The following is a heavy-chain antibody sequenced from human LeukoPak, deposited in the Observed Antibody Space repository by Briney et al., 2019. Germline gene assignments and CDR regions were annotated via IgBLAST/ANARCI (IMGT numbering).Heavy chain of an antibody. J-gene: IGHJ5*02. CDR2: INHSGST. Sequence: PSETLSLTCAVYGGSFSGYYWSWIRQPPGKGLEWVGEINHSGSTNYNPSLKSRVTISVDTSKNQFSLKLSSVTAADTAVYYCARGYPYYYDSSGPNWFDPWGQGTLVTVSS. D-gene: IGHD3-22*01. CDR3: ARGYPYYYDSSGPNWFDP. CDR1: GGSFSGYY. V-gene: IGHV4-34*01.